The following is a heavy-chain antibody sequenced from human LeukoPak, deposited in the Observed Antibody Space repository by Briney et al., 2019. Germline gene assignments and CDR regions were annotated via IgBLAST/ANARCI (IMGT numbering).Heavy chain of an antibody. J-gene: IGHJ4*02. V-gene: IGHV1-18*01. CDR1: GYTFTSYG. Sequence: EASVKVSCKASGYTFTSYGISWVRQAPGQGLEWMGWISAYNGNTNYAQKPQGRVTMTTDTSTSTAYMELRSLRSDDTAVYYCARSKYQLLLVDYWGQGTLVTVSS. D-gene: IGHD2-2*01. CDR3: ARSKYQLLLVDY. CDR2: ISAYNGNT.